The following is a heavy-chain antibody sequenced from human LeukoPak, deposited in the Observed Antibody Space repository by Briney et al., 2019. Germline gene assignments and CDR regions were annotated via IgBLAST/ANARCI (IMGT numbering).Heavy chain of an antibody. CDR3: ARNIWFGESADAFDI. V-gene: IGHV1-2*02. CDR2: IYPKSGGT. D-gene: IGHD3-10*01. Sequence: ASVKVSCKASGYTFTCYYMHWVRQAPGQGLDWMGWIYPKSGGTNYAQKFQGRVTMTRDTSISTAYMELSRLRSDDTALYYCARNIWFGESADAFDIWGQGTLVTVFS. J-gene: IGHJ3*02. CDR1: GYTFTCYY.